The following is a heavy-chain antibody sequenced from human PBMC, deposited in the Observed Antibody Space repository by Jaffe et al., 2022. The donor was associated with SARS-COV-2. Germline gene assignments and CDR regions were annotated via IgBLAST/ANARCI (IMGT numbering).Heavy chain of an antibody. J-gene: IGHJ4*02. Sequence: QVQLVESGGGVVQPGRSLRLSCAASGFTFSSYAMHWVRQAPGKGLEWVAVISYDGSNKYYADSVKGRFTISRDNSKNTLYLQMNSLRAEDTAVYYCARDVGYGTYYFDYWGQGTLVTVSS. CDR3: ARDVGYGTYYFDY. V-gene: IGHV3-30-3*01. D-gene: IGHD5-18*01. CDR1: GFTFSSYA. CDR2: ISYDGSNK.